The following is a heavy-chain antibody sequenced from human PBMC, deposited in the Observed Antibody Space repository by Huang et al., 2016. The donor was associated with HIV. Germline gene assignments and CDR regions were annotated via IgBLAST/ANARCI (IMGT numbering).Heavy chain of an antibody. CDR3: AKDLTYTFGRHFDY. V-gene: IGHV3-30*02. D-gene: IGHD3-3*01. CDR1: GFTFGSFG. Sequence: QVQLVESGGGVVQPGGSLRLSCTASGFTFGSFGMHWVRQAPGKGLEWVAVIRYDGNNYYYAESVRGRFTISRDNSKDTLYLQMNRLRSDDSAVYYCAKDLTYTFGRHFDYWGRGTLVTVSS. J-gene: IGHJ4*02. CDR2: IRYDGNNY.